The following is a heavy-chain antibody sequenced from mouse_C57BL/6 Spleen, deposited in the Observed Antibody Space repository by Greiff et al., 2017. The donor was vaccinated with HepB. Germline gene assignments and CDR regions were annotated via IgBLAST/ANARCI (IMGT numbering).Heavy chain of an antibody. D-gene: IGHD2-1*01. CDR3: ARQKIYYGIYDWYFDV. J-gene: IGHJ1*03. V-gene: IGHV5-9*01. CDR1: GFTFSSYT. CDR2: ISGGGGNT. Sequence: EVNLVESGGGLVKPGGSLKLSCAASGFTFSSYTMSWVSQTPEKRLEWVATISGGGGNTYYPDSVKGRFTISRDNAKNTLYLQMSSLRSEETALYYFARQKIYYGIYDWYFDVWGTGTTVTVSS.